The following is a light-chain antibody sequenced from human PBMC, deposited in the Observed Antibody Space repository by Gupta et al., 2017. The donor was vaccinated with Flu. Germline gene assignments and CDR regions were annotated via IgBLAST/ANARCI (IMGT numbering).Light chain of an antibody. CDR3: ATWDDSLSGLV. Sequence: QSVLTQPPSASGTPGQRVTISCSGSSSNIGSNYVNWYQQFPGTAPKLLIHRHNERPSGVPDRFSGSKYGTSASLAISGLRSDDEADYYGATWDDSLSGLVFGGGTKLTVL. J-gene: IGLJ2*01. CDR2: RHN. CDR1: SSNIGSNY. V-gene: IGLV1-47*01.